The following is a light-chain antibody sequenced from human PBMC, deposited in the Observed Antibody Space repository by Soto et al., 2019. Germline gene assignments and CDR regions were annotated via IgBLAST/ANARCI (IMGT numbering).Light chain of an antibody. V-gene: IGKV1-27*01. CDR2: GAS. CDR1: QGISNY. J-gene: IGKJ3*01. Sequence: DIPMTQSPSSLSASVGDRVTITCRASQGISNYLAWYQQKPGKVPKLLIYGASTLQSGVPTRFSGSGSGTDFTLTISSLQAEDVATYYCQKYNSAPSTFGPGTKVDIK. CDR3: QKYNSAPST.